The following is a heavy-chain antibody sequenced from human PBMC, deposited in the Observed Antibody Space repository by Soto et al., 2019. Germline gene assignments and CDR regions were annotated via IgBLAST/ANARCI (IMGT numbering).Heavy chain of an antibody. Sequence: GGSLRLSCAVSGFTFSSYAMSWVRQAPWKGLEWVSAISGSGGSTYYADSVKGRFTISRDNSKNTLYLQMNSLRAEDTAVYYCAKGAWSDSGYYFDYWGQGTLVTVSS. J-gene: IGHJ4*02. V-gene: IGHV3-23*01. CDR1: GFTFSSYA. CDR3: AKGAWSDSGYYFDY. D-gene: IGHD3-22*01. CDR2: ISGSGGST.